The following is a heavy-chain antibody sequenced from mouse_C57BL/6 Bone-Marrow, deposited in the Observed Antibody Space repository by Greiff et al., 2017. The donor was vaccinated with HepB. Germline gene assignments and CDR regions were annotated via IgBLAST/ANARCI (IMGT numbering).Heavy chain of an antibody. J-gene: IGHJ3*01. Sequence: QVQLQQSGAELVKPGASVKISCKASGYAFSSYWMNWVKQRPGKGLEWIGQIYPGDGDTNYNGKFKGKATLTADRSSSTAYMQLSSLTSEDSAVYFCASPRTDPAWFAYWGQGTLVTVSA. CDR2: IYPGDGDT. V-gene: IGHV1-80*01. CDR1: GYAFSSYW. D-gene: IGHD2-10*02. CDR3: ASPRTDPAWFAY.